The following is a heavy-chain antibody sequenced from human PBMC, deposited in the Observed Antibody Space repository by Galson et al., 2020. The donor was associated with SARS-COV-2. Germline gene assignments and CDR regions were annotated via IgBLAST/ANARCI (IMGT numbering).Heavy chain of an antibody. CDR2: ISGSGGST. J-gene: IGHJ6*02. CDR3: ARFSPYYYYYGMDV. D-gene: IGHD3-3*01. CDR1: GFTFSSYA. Sequence: GESLKISCAASGFTFSSYAMSWVRQAPGKGLEWVSAISGSGGSTYYADSVKGRFTISRDNAKNSLYLQMNSLRAEDTAVYYCARFSPYYYYYGMDVWGQGTTVTVSS. V-gene: IGHV3-23*01.